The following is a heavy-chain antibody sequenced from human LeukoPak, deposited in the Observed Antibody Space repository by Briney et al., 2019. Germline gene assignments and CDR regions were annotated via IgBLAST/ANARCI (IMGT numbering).Heavy chain of an antibody. CDR3: ARGYGGNHK. CDR2: IKLDGSET. J-gene: IGHJ4*02. Sequence: GGSLRLSCAASGFTFSSSWLSGVRQAPGKGLEWVANIKLDGSETNYVDSVKGRFTVSRDNAKNSLYLQMNSLRAEDTAVYYCARGYGGNHKWGQGTLVTVSS. CDR1: GFTFSSSW. D-gene: IGHD1-14*01. V-gene: IGHV3-7*01.